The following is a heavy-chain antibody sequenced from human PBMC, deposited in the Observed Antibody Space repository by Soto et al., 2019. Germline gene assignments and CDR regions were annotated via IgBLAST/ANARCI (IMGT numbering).Heavy chain of an antibody. Sequence: QAQLVQSGAEVKKPGASVKVSCKVSGYTLTGFSMHWVRRAPGKGLEWMGGFDPEDGETIYAQKLQGRVTMTEDTSTDTAYMELSSLRSEDTAVYYCATGYCSGGSCPVSMDVWGKGTTVTVSS. J-gene: IGHJ6*04. V-gene: IGHV1-24*01. CDR2: FDPEDGET. CDR1: GYTLTGFS. D-gene: IGHD2-15*01. CDR3: ATGYCSGGSCPVSMDV.